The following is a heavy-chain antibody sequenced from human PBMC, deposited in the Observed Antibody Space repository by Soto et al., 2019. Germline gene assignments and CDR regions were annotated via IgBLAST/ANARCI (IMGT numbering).Heavy chain of an antibody. CDR2: IYYSGST. D-gene: IGHD3-22*01. V-gene: IGHV4-31*03. CDR1: GGSISSGGYY. CDR3: ARESYYFDSSGYYHYFDY. J-gene: IGHJ4*02. Sequence: SETLSLTCTVSGGSISSGGYYWSWIRQHPGKGLEWIGYIYYSGSTYYNPSLKSRVTISVDTSKNQFSLKLSSVTAADTAVYYCARESYYFDSSGYYHYFDYWGQGTLVTVSS.